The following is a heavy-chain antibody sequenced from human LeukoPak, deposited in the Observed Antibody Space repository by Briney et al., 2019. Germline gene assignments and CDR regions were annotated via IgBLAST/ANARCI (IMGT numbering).Heavy chain of an antibody. CDR2: INPHNGGT. J-gene: IGHJ4*02. V-gene: IGHV1-2*02. CDR3: ARDWRGSYFPDF. Sequence: ASVKVSCKASGYTFTGYYMHWVRQAPGQGLEWVGWINPHNGGTNYAQKFQGRVTMTRDTSITTAYMDPSRLTSDDTAIYYCARDWRGSYFPDFWGQGTLVTVSS. D-gene: IGHD1-26*01. CDR1: GYTFTGYY.